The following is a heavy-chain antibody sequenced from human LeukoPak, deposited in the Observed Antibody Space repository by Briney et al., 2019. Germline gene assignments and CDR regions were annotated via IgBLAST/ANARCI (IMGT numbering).Heavy chain of an antibody. CDR3: ARGPRDSSSWLAFDY. Sequence: SVKVSCKASGGTFSSYAISWVRQAPGQGLEWMVGIIPIFGTANYAQKFQGRVTITTDESTSTAYMELSSLRSEDTAVYYCARGPRDSSSWLAFDYWGQGTLVTVSS. CDR1: GGTFSSYA. D-gene: IGHD6-13*01. CDR2: IIPIFGTA. J-gene: IGHJ4*02. V-gene: IGHV1-69*05.